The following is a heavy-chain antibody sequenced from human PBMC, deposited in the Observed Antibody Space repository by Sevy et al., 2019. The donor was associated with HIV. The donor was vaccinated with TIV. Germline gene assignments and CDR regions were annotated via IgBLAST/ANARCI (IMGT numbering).Heavy chain of an antibody. J-gene: IGHJ4*02. CDR3: ASPGGYRYGSLLDN. CDR1: GYTFTDYF. Sequence: ASVKVSCKASGYTFTDYFMHWVRQAPGQGLEWMGWINPNSGDKKYAQKFQGRVTVTRDTSIRTAYMELSSLRFDDTAVYYCASPGGYRYGSLLDNWGQRTLVTVSS. CDR2: INPNSGDK. D-gene: IGHD5-18*01. V-gene: IGHV1-2*02.